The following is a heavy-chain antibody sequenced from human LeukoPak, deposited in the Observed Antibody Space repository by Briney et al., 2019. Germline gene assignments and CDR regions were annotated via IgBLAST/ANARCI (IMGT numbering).Heavy chain of an antibody. D-gene: IGHD1/OR15-1a*01. CDR2: IYYSGIT. CDR1: GGSISNYY. CDR3: ARNNYERWYYFDY. J-gene: IGHJ4*02. Sequence: SETLSLTCTVSGGSISNYYWSWIRQPPGKGLEWIGYIYYSGITNYNPSLKSRVTISVDTSKNQFSLKLSSVTAADTAVYHCARNNYERWYYFDYWGQGTLVTVSA. V-gene: IGHV4-59*01.